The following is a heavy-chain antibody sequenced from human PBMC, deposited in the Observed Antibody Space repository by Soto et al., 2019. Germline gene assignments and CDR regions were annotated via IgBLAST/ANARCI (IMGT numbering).Heavy chain of an antibody. CDR1: GYSFTSYW. D-gene: IGHD5-18*01. CDR2: IYPGDSDT. V-gene: IGHV5-51*01. J-gene: IGHJ4*02. CDR3: ASDVDTAMVRY. Sequence: PGESMKISCKGSGYSFTSYWSGWVRQMPRKGLEWMGIIYPGDSDTRYSPSFQGQVTISADKSISTAYLQWSSLKASDTAMYYCASDVDTAMVRYWGQGTLVTVSS.